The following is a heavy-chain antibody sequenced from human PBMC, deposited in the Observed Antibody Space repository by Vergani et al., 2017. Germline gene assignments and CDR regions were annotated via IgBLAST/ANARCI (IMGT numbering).Heavy chain of an antibody. CDR3: ARNFYSYGFHLPRY. CDR2: INAGIGNT. CDR1: GYTFTSYA. J-gene: IGHJ4*02. D-gene: IGHD5-18*01. Sequence: QVQLVQSGAEVKKPGASVKVSCKASGYTFTSYAMHWVRQAPGQRLEWMGWINAGIGNTKYSQKFQGRVTITRDTSASTAYMELSSLRSEDTAVYYCARNFYSYGFHLPRYWGQGTLVTVSS. V-gene: IGHV1-3*01.